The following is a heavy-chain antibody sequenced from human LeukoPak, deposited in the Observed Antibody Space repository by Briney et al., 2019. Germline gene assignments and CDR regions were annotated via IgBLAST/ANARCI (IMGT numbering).Heavy chain of an antibody. V-gene: IGHV3-53*01. Sequence: GGSLRLSCAASAFTVSNNYMSWVRQAPGKGLEWVSIIYSAGTTYYADSVKGRFTISRDNSYNTVSLQMNSLRDEDTGVYYCAKGLRTGVGPYMGYHYYMDVWGKGATVTVSS. CDR2: IYSAGTT. CDR3: AKGLRTGVGPYMGYHYYMDV. CDR1: AFTVSNNY. J-gene: IGHJ6*03. D-gene: IGHD3-16*01.